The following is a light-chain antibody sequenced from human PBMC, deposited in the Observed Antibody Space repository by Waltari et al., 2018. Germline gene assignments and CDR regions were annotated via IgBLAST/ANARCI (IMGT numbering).Light chain of an antibody. CDR1: QSISSY. CDR3: QQSYSTPET. J-gene: IGKJ1*01. CDR2: AAS. Sequence: DIQMTQSLSSLSASVGDRVTITCRASQSISSYLNWYQQKPGKAPKLLIYAASSLQSGVPSRFSCSGSGTDFTLTISSLQPEDFATYYCQQSYSTPETFGQGTKVEIK. V-gene: IGKV1-39*01.